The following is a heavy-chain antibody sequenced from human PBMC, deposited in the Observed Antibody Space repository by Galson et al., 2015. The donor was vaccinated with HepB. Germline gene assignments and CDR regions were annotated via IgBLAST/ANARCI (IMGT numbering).Heavy chain of an antibody. D-gene: IGHD3-9*01. J-gene: IGHJ3*02. CDR3: TTDKSLYILTGTLSKASRDAFDI. CDR2: IKSKTDGGTT. Sequence: SLRLSCAASGFTFSNAWMNWVRQAPGKGLEWVGRIKSKTDGGTTDYAAPVKGRFTISRDDSKNTLYLQMNSLETEDTAVYYCTTDKSLYILTGTLSKASRDAFDIWGQGTMVTVSS. CDR1: GFTFSNAW. V-gene: IGHV3-15*07.